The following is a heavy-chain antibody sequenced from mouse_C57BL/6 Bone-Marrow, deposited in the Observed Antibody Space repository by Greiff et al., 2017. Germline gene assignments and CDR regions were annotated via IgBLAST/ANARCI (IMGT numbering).Heavy chain of an antibody. CDR2: ISSGGSYT. D-gene: IGHD1-1*01. CDR1: GFTFSSYG. CDR3: AWGGSD. J-gene: IGHJ3*01. V-gene: IGHV5-6*01. Sequence: EVKLMESGGDLVKPGGSLKLSCAASGFTFSSYGMSWVRQTPDKRLEWVATISSGGSYTYYPDSVKGRFTISRDNAKNTLYLQMSSLKSEDTAMYYCAWGGSDWGQGTLVTVSA.